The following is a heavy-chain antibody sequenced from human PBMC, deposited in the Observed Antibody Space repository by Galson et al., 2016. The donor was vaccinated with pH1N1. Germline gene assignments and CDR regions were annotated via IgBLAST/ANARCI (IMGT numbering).Heavy chain of an antibody. CDR2: IYYTGNT. CDR3: ARLWYGEYIDY. D-gene: IGHD3-10*01. Sequence: ETLSPTCSVSGVSISNTNYYWGWIRQPPGKGLEWIANIYYTGNTYYDASLQSRVTISVDASKNQFSLKVKSVIAADTAVYYCARLWYGEYIDYWGQGTRVSVSS. V-gene: IGHV4-39*01. CDR1: GVSISNTNYY. J-gene: IGHJ4*02.